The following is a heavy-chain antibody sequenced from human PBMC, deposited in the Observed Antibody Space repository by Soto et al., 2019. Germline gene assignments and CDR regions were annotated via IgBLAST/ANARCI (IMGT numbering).Heavy chain of an antibody. D-gene: IGHD3-10*01. Sequence: PSETLSLTCIVTGDSISDNNYYWGWIRQPPGKGLEWIGSISYSGSTYYNPALKSRVTISVDTSTNHFSLKLSSVTAADTAVYYCARHSSGSETHFKISFIDPWGQGALVTVSS. CDR2: ISYSGST. CDR3: ARHSSGSETHFKISFIDP. V-gene: IGHV4-39*01. CDR1: GDSISDNNYY. J-gene: IGHJ5*02.